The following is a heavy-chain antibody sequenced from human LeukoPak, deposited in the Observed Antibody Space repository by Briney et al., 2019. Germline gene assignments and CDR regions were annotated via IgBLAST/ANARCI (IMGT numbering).Heavy chain of an antibody. V-gene: IGHV4-34*01. J-gene: IGHJ6*03. D-gene: IGHD3-10*01. CDR3: AGEAMVRGVIISRYYYYYMDV. Sequence: KPSETLSLTCAVYGGSFSGYYWSWIRQPPGKGLEWIGEINHSGSTNYNPSLKSRVTISVDTSKNQFSLKLSSVTAAGTAVYYCAGEAMVRGVIISRYYYYYMDVWGKGTTVTVSS. CDR2: INHSGST. CDR1: GGSFSGYY.